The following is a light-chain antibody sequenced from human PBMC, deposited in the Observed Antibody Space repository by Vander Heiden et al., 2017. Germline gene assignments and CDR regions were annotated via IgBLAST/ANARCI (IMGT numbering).Light chain of an antibody. CDR3: QQHDSYPRT. V-gene: IGKV1-9*01. Sequence: IHLTQSPSSLSASVEDRVTITCRPSQGISNYLAWYQQKPGKAPNLLIYGASTWQTGVPSRFSGSGYGTDFTLTISSLQSEDFATYYCQQHDSYPRTFGGGTKVEIK. CDR2: GAS. J-gene: IGKJ4*01. CDR1: QGISNY.